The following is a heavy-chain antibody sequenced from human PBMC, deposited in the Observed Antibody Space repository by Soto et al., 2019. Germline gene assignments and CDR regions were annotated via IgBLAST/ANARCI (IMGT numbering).Heavy chain of an antibody. V-gene: IGHV3-23*01. D-gene: IGHD6-19*01. J-gene: IGHJ5*02. Sequence: EVQLLESGGGLVQPGGSLRLSCAASGFTFSSYAMSWVRQAPGKGLEWVSAISGSGGSTYYADSVKGRFTISRDNSKNTVYLQVNRLRAEDTAVYYCAKGEQWLVGNWFDPWGQGTLVTVSS. CDR2: ISGSGGST. CDR1: GFTFSSYA. CDR3: AKGEQWLVGNWFDP.